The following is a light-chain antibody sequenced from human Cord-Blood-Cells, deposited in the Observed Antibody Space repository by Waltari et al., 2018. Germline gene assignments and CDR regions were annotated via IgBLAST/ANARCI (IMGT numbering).Light chain of an antibody. Sequence: DIQMTQSPSSLSASVGDRVTITCRASQSISSYLNWYQQKPGKAPKLLIYAASSLQSRVPSRFSGSGSGTDFTLTISNLQPEDFATYYCQQSYSTPRTFGGGTKVEIK. J-gene: IGKJ4*01. CDR1: QSISSY. CDR2: AAS. CDR3: QQSYSTPRT. V-gene: IGKV1-39*01.